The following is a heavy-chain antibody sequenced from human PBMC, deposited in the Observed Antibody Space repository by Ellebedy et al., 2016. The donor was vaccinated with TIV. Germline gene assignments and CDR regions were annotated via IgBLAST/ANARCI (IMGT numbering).Heavy chain of an antibody. CDR1: GYTFTGYY. CDR3: VVGDGMDV. Sequence: ASVKVSCKASGYTFTGYYMYWVRQAPGQGLEWMGWINPNSGGTNYAQKFQGRVTMTRDTSTSTVYMELSSLRSEATAVYYCVVGDGMDVWGQGTTVTVFS. V-gene: IGHV1-2*02. CDR2: INPNSGGT. D-gene: IGHD1-26*01. J-gene: IGHJ6*02.